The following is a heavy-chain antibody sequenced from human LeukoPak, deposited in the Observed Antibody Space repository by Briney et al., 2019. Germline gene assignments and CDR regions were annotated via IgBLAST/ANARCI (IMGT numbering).Heavy chain of an antibody. CDR2: ISSSVSTI. V-gene: IGHV3-48*03. D-gene: IGHD3-9*01. CDR3: ATDGYDILTGSFEVGDAFDI. Sequence: PGGSLRLSCAASGFTFSSYEMNWVRQAPGKGLEWVSYISSSVSTIYYAHPVKGRFTISRDNAKNSLYLQMNSLRAEDTAVYYCATDGYDILTGSFEVGDAFDIWGQGTMVTVSS. J-gene: IGHJ3*02. CDR1: GFTFSSYE.